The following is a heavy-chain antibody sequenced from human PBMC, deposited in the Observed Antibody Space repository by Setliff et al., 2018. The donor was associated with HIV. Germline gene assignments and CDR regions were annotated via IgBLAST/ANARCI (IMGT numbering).Heavy chain of an antibody. J-gene: IGHJ6*04. V-gene: IGHV1-8*02. CDR3: ASGKGVGGVVITDGLGV. D-gene: IGHD3-10*01. CDR2: MNPNSGVT. CDR1: GHTFSNSD. Sequence: ASVKVSCKASGHTFSNSDIHWVRRATGQGLEWMGWMNPNSGVTGYALKFHDRVTMTGDTSISTAYLELRSLTSEDTAVYYCASGKGVGGVVITDGLGVWGKGTTVTVSS.